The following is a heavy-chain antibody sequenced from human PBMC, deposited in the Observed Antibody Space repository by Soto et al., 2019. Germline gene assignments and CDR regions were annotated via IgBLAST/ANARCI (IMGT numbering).Heavy chain of an antibody. CDR2: IKEDGTEK. J-gene: IGHJ4*02. CDR3: ARSKYKAFDY. Sequence: GSLRLSCAASGFTFSNYWMNWVRQAPGRGLEWVVNIKEDGTEKNYVDSVKGRFTISRDNAKNSLYLQMNSLRAEDTAVYYCARSKYKAFDYWGQGTLVTVSS. V-gene: IGHV3-7*01. CDR1: GFTFSNYW. D-gene: IGHD1-20*01.